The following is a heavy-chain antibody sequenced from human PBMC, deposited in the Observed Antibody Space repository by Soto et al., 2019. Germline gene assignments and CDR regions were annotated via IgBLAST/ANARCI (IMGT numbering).Heavy chain of an antibody. J-gene: IGHJ6*03. CDR3: ARTRDQYCSGGSCYYYYYMDV. V-gene: IGHV3-23*01. CDR1: GLTFSSYA. Sequence: GVSLRLSCAASGLTFSSYAMSWVRQAPGKGLEWVSAISGSGGSTYYADSVKGRFTISVDTSKSQFSLKLSSVTAADTAVYYCARTRDQYCSGGSCYYYYYMDVWGKGTTVTVSS. CDR2: ISGSGGST. D-gene: IGHD2-15*01.